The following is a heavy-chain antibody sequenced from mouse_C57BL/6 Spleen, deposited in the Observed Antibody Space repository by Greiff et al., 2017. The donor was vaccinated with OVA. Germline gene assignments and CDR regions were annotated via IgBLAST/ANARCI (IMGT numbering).Heavy chain of an antibody. CDR2: INPSSGYT. J-gene: IGHJ4*01. CDR3: ARETNAMDY. V-gene: IGHV1-7*01. Sequence: QVQLQQSGAELAKPGASVKLSCKASGYTFTSYWMHWVKQRPGQGLEWIGYINPSSGYTKYNQKFKDKAPLTADKSSSTAYMQLSSLTYEDSAVYYCARETNAMDYWGQGTSVTVSS. CDR1: GYTFTSYW. D-gene: IGHD1-3*01.